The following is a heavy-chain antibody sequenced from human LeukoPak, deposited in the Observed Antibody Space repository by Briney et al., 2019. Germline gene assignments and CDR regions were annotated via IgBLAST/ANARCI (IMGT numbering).Heavy chain of an antibody. CDR1: GYTFTDYY. D-gene: IGHD5-18*01. Sequence: ASVNVSCKTSGYTFTDYYMYWVRQAPGQGPEWMGWVNLNSGGTQYVQKFQGRVTMTRDTSISTAYMELTSLTSDGTAMYFCARVALAGSRIHLLDNWGQGTLVTVSS. CDR3: ARVALAGSRIHLLDN. V-gene: IGHV1-2*02. CDR2: VNLNSGGT. J-gene: IGHJ4*02.